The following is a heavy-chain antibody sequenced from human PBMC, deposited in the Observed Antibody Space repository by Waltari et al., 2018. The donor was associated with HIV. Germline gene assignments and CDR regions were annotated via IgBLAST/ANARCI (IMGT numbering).Heavy chain of an antibody. V-gene: IGHV3-49*03. J-gene: IGHJ4*02. CDR1: GFTFGDYA. D-gene: IGHD3-9*01. Sequence: EVQLVESGGGLVQPGRSLRLSCTASGFTFGDYAMSLFRQAPGKGLEWVSFIRSKAYGGTTEYAASVKGRFTISRDDSKSIAYLQMNSLKTEDTAVYYCLPDYDILTGYLAFDYWGQGTLVTVSS. CDR3: LPDYDILTGYLAFDY. CDR2: IRSKAYGGTT.